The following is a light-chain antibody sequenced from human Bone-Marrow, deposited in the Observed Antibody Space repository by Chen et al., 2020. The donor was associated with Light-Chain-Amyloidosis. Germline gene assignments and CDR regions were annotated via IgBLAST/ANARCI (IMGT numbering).Light chain of an antibody. CDR2: GNT. Sequence: QSVLTQPPSVSGAPGQRVTISCTGSTSNIGAGYVVHWYQQVPGTTPKLLIYGNTNRTSGVPDRFSASKSGTSASLAITGLQAEDEADYYCQSYDSSLSSSVFGGGTKLTVL. CDR3: QSYDSSLSSSV. J-gene: IGLJ2*01. V-gene: IGLV1-40*01. CDR1: TSNIGAGYV.